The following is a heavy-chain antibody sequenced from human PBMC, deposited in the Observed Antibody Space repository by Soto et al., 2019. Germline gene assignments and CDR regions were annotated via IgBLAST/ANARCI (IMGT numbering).Heavy chain of an antibody. V-gene: IGHV3-33*01. CDR1: GFTFSSYG. CDR2: IWYDGSNK. D-gene: IGHD1-1*01. CDR3: ARDALGTSIDY. J-gene: IGHJ4*02. Sequence: PGGSLRLSCAASGFTFSSYGMHWVRQAPGKGLEWVAVIWYDGSNKYYADSVKGRFTISRDNSKNTLYLQMNSLRAEDTAVYYCARDALGTSIDYWGQGTLVTAPQ.